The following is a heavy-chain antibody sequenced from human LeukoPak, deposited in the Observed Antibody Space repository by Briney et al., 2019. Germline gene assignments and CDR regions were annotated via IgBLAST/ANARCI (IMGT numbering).Heavy chain of an antibody. CDR2: ISGTGGST. CDR3: AKVHIVGATTLNGYDY. V-gene: IGHV3-23*01. Sequence: GGSLRLSCAASGFTFSSYAMSWVRQAPGKGLEWVSAISGTGGSTYYADSVKDRFTISRDNSKNTLYLQMNSLRAEDTAVYYCAKVHIVGATTLNGYDYWGQGTLVTVSS. D-gene: IGHD1-26*01. J-gene: IGHJ4*02. CDR1: GFTFSSYA.